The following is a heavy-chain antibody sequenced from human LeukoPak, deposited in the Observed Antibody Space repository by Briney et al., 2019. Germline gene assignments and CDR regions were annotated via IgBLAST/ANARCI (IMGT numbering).Heavy chain of an antibody. J-gene: IGHJ4*02. CDR3: AREACAHCTIDY. CDR2: ISAYNGNT. D-gene: IGHD1-1*01. V-gene: IGHV1-18*01. CDR1: GYTFPTYG. Sequence: ASVKVSCKTSGYTFPTYGLTWVRQAPGQGLEWMGWISAYNGNTNLAQNLRGRVTLTTDRSTITAYMELTSLTSDDTAIYYCAREACAHCTIDYWGQGTLVTVSS.